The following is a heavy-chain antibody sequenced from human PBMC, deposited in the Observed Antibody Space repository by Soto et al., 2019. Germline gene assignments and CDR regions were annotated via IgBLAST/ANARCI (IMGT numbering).Heavy chain of an antibody. CDR2: TYHNGGA. Sequence: SETLSLTWSVAGGSSGSSSYYWGWIRQPPGKGLEWIGSTYHNGGAYYNPSLKSRVTISVNTSKNQFSLKLLSVTAADTAVYFCTRRVDLAKKGGSFDYWGQGKSVTVSS. J-gene: IGHJ4*02. CDR1: GGSSGSSSYY. D-gene: IGHD5-12*01. V-gene: IGHV4-39*01. CDR3: TRRVDLAKKGGSFDY.